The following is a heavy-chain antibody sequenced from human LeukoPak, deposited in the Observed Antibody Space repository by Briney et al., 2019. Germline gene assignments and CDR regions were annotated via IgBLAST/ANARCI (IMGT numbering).Heavy chain of an antibody. CDR2: IYTSGST. J-gene: IGHJ5*02. CDR1: GGSISSGSYY. V-gene: IGHV4-61*02. CDR3: AGYCSSTSCHLLAP. D-gene: IGHD2-2*01. Sequence: SETLSLTCTVSGGSISSGSYYWSWIRQPAGKGLEWIGRIYTSGSTNYNPSLKSRVTISVDTSKNQFSLKLSSVTVADTAVYYCAGYCSSTSCHLLAPWGQGTLVTVSS.